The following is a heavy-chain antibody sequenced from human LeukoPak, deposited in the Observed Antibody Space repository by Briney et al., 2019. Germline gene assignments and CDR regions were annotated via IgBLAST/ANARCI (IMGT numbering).Heavy chain of an antibody. J-gene: IGHJ4*02. D-gene: IGHD6-19*01. Sequence: KASETLSLTCTVSGGSISSYYWSWIRQPPGRGLEWIGYIYYSGSTNYNPSLKSRVIISVDTSKNQISVNLRSVTAADTAFYYCARHRAIAGPFDLWGQGTLVTVSS. CDR3: ARHRAIAGPFDL. CDR1: GGSISSYY. CDR2: IYYSGST. V-gene: IGHV4-59*08.